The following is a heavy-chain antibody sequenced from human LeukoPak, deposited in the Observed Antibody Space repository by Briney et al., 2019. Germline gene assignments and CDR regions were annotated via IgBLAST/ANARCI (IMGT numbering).Heavy chain of an antibody. V-gene: IGHV3-23*01. J-gene: IGHJ4*02. CDR1: GFTFSSYA. Sequence: GGSLRLSCAASGFTFSSYAMSWARQAPGKGLEWVSAISGSDGSTYYADSVKGRFTISRDNSKNTLYLQMNSLRVEDTAVYYCALYIGIKSNWGQGTLVTVSS. D-gene: IGHD2/OR15-2a*01. CDR2: ISGSDGST. CDR3: ALYIGIKSN.